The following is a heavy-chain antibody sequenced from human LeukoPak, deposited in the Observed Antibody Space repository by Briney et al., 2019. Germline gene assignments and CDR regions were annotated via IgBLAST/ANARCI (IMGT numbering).Heavy chain of an antibody. Sequence: ASVKVSCKASGYTFTSYYMHWVRQAPGQGLEWMGIINPSGGSTSYAQKFQGRVTMTRDMSTSTVYMELSSLRSEDTAVYYCARDGWAHYYDSSGPNWFDPWGLGTLVTVSS. CDR3: ARDGWAHYYDSSGPNWFDP. D-gene: IGHD3-22*01. V-gene: IGHV1-46*01. J-gene: IGHJ5*02. CDR1: GYTFTSYY. CDR2: INPSGGST.